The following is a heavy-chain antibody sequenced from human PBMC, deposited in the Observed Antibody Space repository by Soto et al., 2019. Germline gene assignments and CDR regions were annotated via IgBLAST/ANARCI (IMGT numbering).Heavy chain of an antibody. CDR1: GFTFISYA. Sequence: EVQLLESGGCLVQPGGSLRLSCAASGFTFISYAMSWVLQAPGKGLEWVSAISGSGGSTYYADSVKGRFTISRDNSKNTLYLQMNSLIAEDTAVYYCSKGLYETVTFDYWGQGTLVTVSS. J-gene: IGHJ4*02. CDR2: ISGSGGST. CDR3: SKGLYETVTFDY. D-gene: IGHD4-17*01. V-gene: IGHV3-23*01.